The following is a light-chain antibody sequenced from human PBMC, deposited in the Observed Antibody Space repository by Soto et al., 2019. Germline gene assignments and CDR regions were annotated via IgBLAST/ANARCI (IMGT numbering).Light chain of an antibody. J-gene: IGLJ1*01. V-gene: IGLV2-14*01. Sequence: QSALTQPASASGSPGQSITISCTGTSSDVGGYNYVSWYQQHPGKAPKPMIYEVSTRPSGVSNRFSGSTSGNTASLTISGLQAEDEADYYCSSYTSSSTVYVFGTGTKVTV. CDR3: SSYTSSSTVYV. CDR1: SSDVGGYNY. CDR2: EVS.